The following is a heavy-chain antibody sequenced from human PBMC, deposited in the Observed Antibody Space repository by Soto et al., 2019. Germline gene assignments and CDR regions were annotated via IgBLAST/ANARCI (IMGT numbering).Heavy chain of an antibody. Sequence: SVKVSCKASGGTFSSYAISWVRQAPGQGLEWMGGIIPIFGTANYAQKFQGRVTITADESTSTAYMELSSLRSEDTAVYYCARGVFDGYPIDYWGQGXLVTVYS. J-gene: IGHJ4*02. D-gene: IGHD5-12*01. V-gene: IGHV1-69*13. CDR2: IIPIFGTA. CDR3: ARGVFDGYPIDY. CDR1: GGTFSSYA.